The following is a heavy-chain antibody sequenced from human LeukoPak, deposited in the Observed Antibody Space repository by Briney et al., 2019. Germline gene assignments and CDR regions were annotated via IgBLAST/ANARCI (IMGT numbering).Heavy chain of an antibody. Sequence: PSETLSLTCTVSGGSISSGSYYWSWIRQPAGKGLEWIGRIYISGTTNYNPSLKSRVTISADTSKNQFSLKLSSVTAADTAVYYCAREAELRYFDWLSRRPEIYYYYMDVWGKGTTVTVSS. D-gene: IGHD3-9*01. CDR2: IYISGTT. CDR3: AREAELRYFDWLSRRPEIYYYYMDV. J-gene: IGHJ6*03. V-gene: IGHV4-61*02. CDR1: GGSISSGSYY.